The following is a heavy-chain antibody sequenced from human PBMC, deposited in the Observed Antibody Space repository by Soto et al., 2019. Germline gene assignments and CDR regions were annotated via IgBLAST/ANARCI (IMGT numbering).Heavy chain of an antibody. D-gene: IGHD3-9*01. CDR3: ARDTRSFAGMDV. J-gene: IGHJ6*02. CDR2: ISYDGSSK. V-gene: IGHV3-30-3*01. Sequence: QVQLVESGGGVVQPGRSLRLSCAASGFTFSSYAMHWVRQAPGKGLEWVAVISYDGSSKYHADSVKGRFTISRDNSKNTLYLQMNSLRADDTAVYYCARDTRSFAGMDVWGQGTTVTVSS. CDR1: GFTFSSYA.